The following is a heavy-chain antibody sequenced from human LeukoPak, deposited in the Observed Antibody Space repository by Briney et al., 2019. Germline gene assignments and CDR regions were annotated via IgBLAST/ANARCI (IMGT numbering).Heavy chain of an antibody. J-gene: IGHJ5*02. Sequence: SQTLSLTCAISGDSVSSKSVTWNWIRQSPSRGLEWLGRTYYRSKWYNDFAVSVKSRITISPDTSKNQFSLQLNSVTPEDTAVYYCARNTPDFGTHQRFDPWGQGTLVTVSS. CDR1: GDSVSSKSVT. V-gene: IGHV6-1*01. CDR3: ARNTPDFGTHQRFDP. CDR2: TYYRSKWYN. D-gene: IGHD3-10*01.